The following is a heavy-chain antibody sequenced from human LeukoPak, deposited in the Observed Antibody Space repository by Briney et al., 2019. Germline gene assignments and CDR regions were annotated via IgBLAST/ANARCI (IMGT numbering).Heavy chain of an antibody. CDR2: IIPILGIA. Sequence: GASVKVSCKASGGTFSSYAISWVRQAPGQGLEWMGRIIPILGIANYAQKFQGRVTITADKSTSTAYMELSSLRSEDTAVYYCARVSYYYDSSGYELGAIDIWGQGTMVTVSS. CDR3: ARVSYYYDSSGYELGAIDI. V-gene: IGHV1-69*04. J-gene: IGHJ3*02. D-gene: IGHD3-22*01. CDR1: GGTFSSYA.